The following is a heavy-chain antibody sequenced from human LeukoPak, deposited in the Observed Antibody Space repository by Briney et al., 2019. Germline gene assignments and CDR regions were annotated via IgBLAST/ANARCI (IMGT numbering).Heavy chain of an antibody. J-gene: IGHJ6*02. D-gene: IGHD3-3*01. Sequence: PETLSLTCAVYGGSFSGYYWSWIRQPPGKGLEWIGEINHSGSTNYNPSLKSRVTISVDTSKNQFSLKLSSVTAADTAVYYCARAFFWSSYGMDVWGQGTTVTVSS. CDR3: ARAFFWSSYGMDV. CDR2: INHSGST. V-gene: IGHV4-34*01. CDR1: GGSFSGYY.